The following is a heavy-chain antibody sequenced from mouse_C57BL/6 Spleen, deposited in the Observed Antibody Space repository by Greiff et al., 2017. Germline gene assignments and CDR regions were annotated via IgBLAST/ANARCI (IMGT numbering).Heavy chain of an antibody. J-gene: IGHJ2*01. CDR3: ARWGVTRFFDY. D-gene: IGHD2-1*01. V-gene: IGHV1-52*01. Sequence: QVQLQQPGAELVRPGSSVKLSCKASGYTFTSYWMHWVKQRPIQGLEWIGNIDPSDSETHYNQKFKDKATLTVDKSSSTAYMQLSSLTSEDSAVDYCARWGVTRFFDYWGQGTTLTVSS. CDR2: IDPSDSET. CDR1: GYTFTSYW.